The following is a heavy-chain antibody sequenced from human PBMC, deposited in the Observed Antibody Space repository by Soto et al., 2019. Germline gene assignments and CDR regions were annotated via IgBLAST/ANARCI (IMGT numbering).Heavy chain of an antibody. V-gene: IGHV2-5*02. Sequence: QITLNESGPTVVRPTETLTLTCRFSGFSLTTSGVGVGWIRQSPGKAPEWLALIYWDDDKRYSASLKRRLTITKDTSKNQVGVTVSDLDPTDTATYYCAHRVLRTVFGLVTTTAIYFDFWGQGTPVAVSS. CDR2: IYWDDDK. D-gene: IGHD3-3*01. J-gene: IGHJ4*02. CDR1: GFSLTTSGVG. CDR3: AHRVLRTVFGLVTTTAIYFDF.